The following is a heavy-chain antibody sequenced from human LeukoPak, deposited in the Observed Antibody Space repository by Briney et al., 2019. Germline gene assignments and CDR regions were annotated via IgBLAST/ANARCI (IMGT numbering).Heavy chain of an antibody. V-gene: IGHV3-23*01. J-gene: IGHJ3*02. D-gene: IGHD1-1*01. CDR1: GLTFSSYA. Sequence: PGGSLRLSCAASGLTFSSYAMTWVRQAPGKGLEWVSGISASGGSTDYAGSVKGRFTISRDNSKNTLYLQMNSLRAEDSAEYYCAKSLLTTATGTGRAFDIWGQGTMVTVSA. CDR2: ISASGGST. CDR3: AKSLLTTATGTGRAFDI.